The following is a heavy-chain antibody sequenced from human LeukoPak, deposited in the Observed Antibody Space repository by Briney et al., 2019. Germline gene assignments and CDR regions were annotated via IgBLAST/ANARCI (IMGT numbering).Heavy chain of an antibody. CDR1: GFTFSSYS. D-gene: IGHD4-11*01. V-gene: IGHV3-21*01. CDR2: ISSSSSYI. J-gene: IGHJ4*02. CDR3: ARAETTVTTWPYYFDY. Sequence: GGSLRLSCAASGFTFSSYSMNWVRQAPGKGLEWVSSISSSSSYIYYADSVKGRFTISRDNAKNSLYLQMNSLRAEDTAVYYCARAETTVTTWPYYFDYWGQGTLVTVSS.